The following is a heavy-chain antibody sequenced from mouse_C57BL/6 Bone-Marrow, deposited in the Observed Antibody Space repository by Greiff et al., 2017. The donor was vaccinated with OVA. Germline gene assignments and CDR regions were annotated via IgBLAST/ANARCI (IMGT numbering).Heavy chain of an antibody. CDR1: GFTFSSYA. D-gene: IGHD2-5*01. V-gene: IGHV5-9-1*02. J-gene: IGHJ4*01. Sequence: EVKLVESGEGLVKPGGSLKLSCAASGFTFSSYAMSWVRQTPVQRLEWVAYISSGGDYIYYADTVKGRFTIARDNARNTLYLQMSSLKSEDTAMYYCTRYYSNYDAMDHWGQGTSVTVSS. CDR3: TRYYSNYDAMDH. CDR2: ISSGGDYI.